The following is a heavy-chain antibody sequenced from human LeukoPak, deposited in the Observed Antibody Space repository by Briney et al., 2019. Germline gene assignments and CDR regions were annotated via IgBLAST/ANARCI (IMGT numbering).Heavy chain of an antibody. J-gene: IGHJ4*02. CDR2: INPNSGGT. D-gene: IGHD4-17*01. V-gene: IGHV1-2*02. Sequence: ASVRVSCKASGYTFTGYYMHWVRQAPGQGLEWMGWINPNSGGTNYAQKVQGRFTMTRDTSISTAYMELSRLRSDDTAVYYCARDFGSTVTTPDYWGQGTLVTVSS. CDR3: ARDFGSTVTTPDY. CDR1: GYTFTGYY.